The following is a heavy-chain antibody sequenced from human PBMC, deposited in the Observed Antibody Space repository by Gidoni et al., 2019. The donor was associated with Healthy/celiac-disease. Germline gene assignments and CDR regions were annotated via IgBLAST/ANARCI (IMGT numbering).Heavy chain of an antibody. Sequence: EVQLVESGGVVVQPGGSLRLSCAASGFPFDDYTMHWVRQAPGKGLEWVSLISWDGGSTYYADSVKGRFTISRDNSKNSLYLQMNSLRTEDTALYYCAKGEYYGSGSYYSLGAFDIWGQGTMVTVSS. CDR1: GFPFDDYT. CDR3: AKGEYYGSGSYYSLGAFDI. J-gene: IGHJ3*02. V-gene: IGHV3-43*01. D-gene: IGHD3-10*01. CDR2: ISWDGGST.